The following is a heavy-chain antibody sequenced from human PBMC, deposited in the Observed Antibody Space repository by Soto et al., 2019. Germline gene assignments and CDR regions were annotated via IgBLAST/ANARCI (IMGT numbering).Heavy chain of an antibody. V-gene: IGHV6-1*01. Sequence: SQTLSLTCVISGDSVSSNSAAWNWIRQSPSRGLEWLGRTYYRSRWYNDYAVSVRSRITVNADTSKNQFSLHLNSVTPEDTAVYYGARSLAEGYYYYYYMDVWGKGTTVTVSS. CDR1: GDSVSSNSAA. CDR3: ARSLAEGYYYYYYMDV. J-gene: IGHJ6*03. CDR2: TYYRSRWYN.